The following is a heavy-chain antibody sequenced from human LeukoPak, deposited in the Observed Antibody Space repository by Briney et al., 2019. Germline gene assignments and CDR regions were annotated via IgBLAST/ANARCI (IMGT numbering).Heavy chain of an antibody. CDR3: AASTYGSGAYVGFDS. CDR1: GYTFTNYW. CDR2: MYPGDSDT. D-gene: IGHD3-10*01. J-gene: IGHJ4*02. V-gene: IGHV5-51*01. Sequence: PGESLKISCRATGYTFTNYWIGWVRQMPGKGLEWMGIMYPGDSDTRYSPSFQGQVTLSADRSISTACLRWSSLKASDTAMYYCAASTYGSGAYVGFDSWGQGTLVTVSS.